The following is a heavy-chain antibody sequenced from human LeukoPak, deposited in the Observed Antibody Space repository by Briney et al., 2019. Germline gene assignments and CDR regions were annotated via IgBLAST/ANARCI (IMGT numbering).Heavy chain of an antibody. Sequence: PSETLSLTCTVSGGSTSSYYWSWIRQPPGKGLEWIGYIYYSGSTNYNPSPKSRVTISVDTSKNQFSLKLSSVTAADTAVYYCARTRGYSYGYDFDYWGQGTLVTVSS. CDR3: ARTRGYSYGYDFDY. D-gene: IGHD5-18*01. J-gene: IGHJ4*02. CDR2: IYYSGST. CDR1: GGSTSSYY. V-gene: IGHV4-59*01.